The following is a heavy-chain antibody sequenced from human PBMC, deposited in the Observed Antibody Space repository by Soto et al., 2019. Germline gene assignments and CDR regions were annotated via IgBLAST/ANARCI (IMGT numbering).Heavy chain of an antibody. CDR2: IGTAGDT. Sequence: EVQLVESGGGLVQPGGSLRLSCAASGFTFSTYDMHWVRQPTGKGLECVSAIGTAGDTYYSGSVKGRFTISRENAKNSLYLQMNSLRAGDTDVYFCATVGWHYYMDVWGKGTTVTVSS. CDR3: ATVGWHYYMDV. CDR1: GFTFSTYD. D-gene: IGHD2-15*01. J-gene: IGHJ6*03. V-gene: IGHV3-13*01.